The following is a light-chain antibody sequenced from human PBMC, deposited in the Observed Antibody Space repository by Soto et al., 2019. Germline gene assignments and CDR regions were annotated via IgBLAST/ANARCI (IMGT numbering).Light chain of an antibody. J-gene: IGKJ4*01. Sequence: IQLTQSPSSLSASVGDRVTVTCRASQDISSYLAWYQQKPGKAPKLLIYATSTLQSGVPSRFSGSGSGTDFALTISSLQPEDFATYYCQQRSSSRLTFGGGTKVDIK. CDR2: ATS. CDR1: QDISSY. CDR3: QQRSSSRLT. V-gene: IGKV1-9*01.